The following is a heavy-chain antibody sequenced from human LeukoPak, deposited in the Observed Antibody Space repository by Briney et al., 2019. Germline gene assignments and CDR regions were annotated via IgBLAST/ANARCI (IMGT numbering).Heavy chain of an antibody. Sequence: PSETLSLTCAVYGGSFSGYYWSWIRQPPGKGLEWIGEINHSGSTNYNPSLKSRVTISVDTSKNQFSLNLNPVTAADTAFYYCASDRIWFGESTNEYWGQGTLVTVSS. CDR3: ASDRIWFGESTNEY. CDR1: GGSFSGYY. CDR2: INHSGST. D-gene: IGHD3-10*01. V-gene: IGHV4-34*01. J-gene: IGHJ4*02.